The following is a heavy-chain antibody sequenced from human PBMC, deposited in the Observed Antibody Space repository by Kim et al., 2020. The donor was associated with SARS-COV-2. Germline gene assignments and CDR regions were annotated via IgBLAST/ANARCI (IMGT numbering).Heavy chain of an antibody. D-gene: IGHD6-19*01. J-gene: IGHJ1*01. CDR3: ARDSERSVWLF. Sequence: TNYDPYLKSRVTISVDKSQDQFSLRLSSVTGADTAVYYCARDSERSVWLFWGQGALVTVSS. CDR2: T. V-gene: IGHV4-4*02.